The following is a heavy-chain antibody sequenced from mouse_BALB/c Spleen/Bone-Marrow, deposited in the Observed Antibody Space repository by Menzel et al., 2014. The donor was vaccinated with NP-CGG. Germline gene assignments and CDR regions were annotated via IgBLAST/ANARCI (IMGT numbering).Heavy chain of an antibody. CDR2: ISYSGST. D-gene: IGHD3-2*01. J-gene: IGHJ4*01. Sequence: EVQLQQSGPSLVKPSQTLSLTCSVTGDSITSGYWNWIRRFPGNKLEYMGYISYSGSTYYNPSLKSRISISRDISKNQYYLQSNSVTTEDTATYYCARDSSGGILAMDYWGQGTSVTVSS. V-gene: IGHV3-8*02. CDR1: GDSITSGY. CDR3: ARDSSGGILAMDY.